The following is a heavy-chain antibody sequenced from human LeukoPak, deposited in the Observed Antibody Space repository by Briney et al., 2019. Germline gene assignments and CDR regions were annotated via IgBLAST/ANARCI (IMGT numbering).Heavy chain of an antibody. CDR2: IRYDGSNK. CDR3: AKATISSSYYFDY. D-gene: IGHD6-6*01. CDR1: GFTFSSYG. Sequence: GGSLRLSCAVSGFTFSSYGMHWVRQAPGKGLEWVAFIRYDGSNKYYADSVKGRFTISRGNSKNTLYLQMNSLRAEDTAVYYCAKATISSSYYFDYWGQGTLVTVSS. V-gene: IGHV3-30*02. J-gene: IGHJ4*02.